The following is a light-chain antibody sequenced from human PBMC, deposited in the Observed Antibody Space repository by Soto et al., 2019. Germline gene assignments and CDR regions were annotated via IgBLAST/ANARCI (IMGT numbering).Light chain of an antibody. CDR1: QYISTY. J-gene: IGKJ1*01. V-gene: IGKV1-39*01. CDR2: VAS. Sequence: DIQMTQSPSSLSASVGDSLTITCRASQYISTYLNWYQRKPGKAPKLLIYVASNLQSGVPSRFSGSGSGTDFTLTISSLEPEDFAVYYCQQYGSSYPWTFGQGTKVEIK. CDR3: QQYGSSYPWT.